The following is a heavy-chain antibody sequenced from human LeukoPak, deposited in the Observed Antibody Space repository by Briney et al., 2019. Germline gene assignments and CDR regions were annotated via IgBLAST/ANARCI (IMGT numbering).Heavy chain of an antibody. CDR2: VNPNSGNT. Sequence: ASVKVSCKASGYTFTSYGINWVRQATGQGLEWMGWVNPNSGNTGYAQKFQGRVTMTRNTSISTAYMELSSLRSEDTAVYYCARMPHIVVVPAAIGYDYYGMDVWGQGTTVTVSS. D-gene: IGHD2-2*01. J-gene: IGHJ6*02. CDR3: ARMPHIVVVPAAIGYDYYGMDV. V-gene: IGHV1-8*02. CDR1: GYTFTSYG.